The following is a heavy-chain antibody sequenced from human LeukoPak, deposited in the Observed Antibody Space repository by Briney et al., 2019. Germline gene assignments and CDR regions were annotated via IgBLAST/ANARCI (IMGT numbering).Heavy chain of an antibody. CDR2: INPNSGGT. V-gene: IGHV1-2*02. Sequence: ASVKVSCKASGYTFTDYYMHWVRQAPGQGLEWMGWINPNSGGTNYAQKFQGRVTMTMDTSISTAYMELSSLRSDDTAMYYCARSYSGFGYALHDYWGQGTLVTVSS. D-gene: IGHD1-26*01. J-gene: IGHJ4*02. CDR1: GYTFTDYY. CDR3: ARSYSGFGYALHDY.